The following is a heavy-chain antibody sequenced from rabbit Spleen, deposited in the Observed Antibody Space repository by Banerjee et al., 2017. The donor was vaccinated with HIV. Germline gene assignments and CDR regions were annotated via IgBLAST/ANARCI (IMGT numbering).Heavy chain of an antibody. CDR2: IASGSSGDT. J-gene: IGHJ4*01. D-gene: IGHD1-1*01. CDR1: GFSFTNKDV. V-gene: IGHV1S45*01. Sequence: QEQLEESGGGLVKPEGSLTLTCTASGFSFTNKDVMCWVRQAPGKGLEWIACIASGSSGDTYYASWAKGRFTISKTSSTTVTLQMTSLTAADTATYFCARDLVAVIGWNFSLWGPGTLVTVS. CDR3: ARDLVAVIGWNFSL.